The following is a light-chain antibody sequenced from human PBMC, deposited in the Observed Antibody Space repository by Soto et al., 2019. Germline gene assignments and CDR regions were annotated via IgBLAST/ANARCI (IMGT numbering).Light chain of an antibody. CDR1: QSVSSN. Sequence: EIVMTQSPATLSVSPGERATLSCRASQSVSSNLAWYQQKAGQAPRLLINGASTSATGIPARFSGSGSGTEFTLTISSLQSEDFAVYYCQQYNNWPAMYTFGQGTKLEIK. CDR3: QQYNNWPAMYT. CDR2: GAS. J-gene: IGKJ2*01. V-gene: IGKV3-15*01.